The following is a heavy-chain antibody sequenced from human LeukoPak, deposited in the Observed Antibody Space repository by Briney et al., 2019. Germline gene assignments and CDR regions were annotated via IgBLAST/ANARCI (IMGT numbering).Heavy chain of an antibody. D-gene: IGHD3-22*01. Sequence: HPGRSLRLSCAASGFTFDDYAMHWVRQAPGKGLEWVSGITWNSGSRGYADSVKGRFTISRDNSKNTLYLQMNSLRAEDTAVYYCAKDHYYDSSGPVPGYWGQGTLVTVSS. CDR2: ITWNSGSR. CDR3: AKDHYYDSSGPVPGY. CDR1: GFTFDDYA. V-gene: IGHV3-9*01. J-gene: IGHJ4*02.